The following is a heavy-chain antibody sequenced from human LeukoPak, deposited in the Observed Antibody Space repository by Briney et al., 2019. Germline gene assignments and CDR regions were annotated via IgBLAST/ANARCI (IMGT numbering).Heavy chain of an antibody. CDR3: AKEVYYYDSSGQFDY. Sequence: GGSLRLSCAASGFTFSSYAMSWVRQAPGKGLEWVSAISGSGGSTYYADSVKGRFTISRDNSKNALYLQMNSLRAEDTAVYYCAKEVYYYDSSGQFDYWGQGTLVTVSS. CDR2: ISGSGGST. V-gene: IGHV3-23*01. J-gene: IGHJ4*02. CDR1: GFTFSSYA. D-gene: IGHD3-22*01.